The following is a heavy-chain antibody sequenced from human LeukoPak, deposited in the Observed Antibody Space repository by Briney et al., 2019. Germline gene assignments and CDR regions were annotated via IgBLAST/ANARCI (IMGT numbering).Heavy chain of an antibody. CDR1: GGSISSSNFH. CDR2: VSYGGST. CDR3: ARLPMGSGGYYYIS. Sequence: PSETLSLTCIVSGGSISSSNFHWGWIRQPPGKGLEWIASVSYGGSTYYNLSLKSRVTISVDTSKTQFSLKLSSVTAADTAVYFCARLPMGSGGYYYISWGQGTLVTVSS. J-gene: IGHJ4*02. D-gene: IGHD3-22*01. V-gene: IGHV4-39*01.